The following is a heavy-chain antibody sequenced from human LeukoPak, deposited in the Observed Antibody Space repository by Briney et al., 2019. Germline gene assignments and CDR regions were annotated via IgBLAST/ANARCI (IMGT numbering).Heavy chain of an antibody. Sequence: ASVKVSCKASGYTFTSYGISWVRQAPGQGLEWMGWISAYNGNTNSAQKLQGRVTMTTDTSTSTAYMKLRSLRSDDTAVYYCARDSYYYDSSGRGSAGWFDPWGQGTLVTVSS. V-gene: IGHV1-18*01. D-gene: IGHD3-22*01. CDR1: GYTFTSYG. J-gene: IGHJ5*02. CDR2: ISAYNGNT. CDR3: ARDSYYYDSSGRGSAGWFDP.